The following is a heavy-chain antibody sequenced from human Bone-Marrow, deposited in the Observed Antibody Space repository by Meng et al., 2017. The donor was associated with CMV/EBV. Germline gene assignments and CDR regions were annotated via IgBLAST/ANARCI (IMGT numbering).Heavy chain of an antibody. CDR3: ARGEWELEFGY. CDR1: GFTFSSYA. CDR2: ISYDGSNK. J-gene: IGHJ4*02. Sequence: GGSLRLSCAASGFTFSSYAMHWVRQAPGKGLEWVAVISYDGSNKYYADSVKGRFTISRDNSKNTLYLQMNSLRAEDTAVYYCARGEWELEFGYWGQGPLVTVSS. D-gene: IGHD1-26*01. V-gene: IGHV3-30*04.